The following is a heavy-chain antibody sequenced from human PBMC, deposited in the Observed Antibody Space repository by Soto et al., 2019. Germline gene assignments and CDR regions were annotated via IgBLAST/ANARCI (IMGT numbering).Heavy chain of an antibody. Sequence: PSETLSLTCAVYGGSFSGYYWSWIRQPPGKGLEWIGEINHSGSTNYNPSLKSRVTISVDTSKNQFSLKLSSVTAADTGVYYCARGDYGDYYYYYYGMDVWGQGTTVTVSS. CDR1: GGSFSGYY. CDR2: INHSGST. CDR3: ARGDYGDYYYYYYGMDV. J-gene: IGHJ6*02. D-gene: IGHD4-17*01. V-gene: IGHV4-34*01.